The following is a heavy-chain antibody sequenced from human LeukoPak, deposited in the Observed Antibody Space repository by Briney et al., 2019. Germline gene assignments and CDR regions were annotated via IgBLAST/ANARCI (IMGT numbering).Heavy chain of an antibody. V-gene: IGHV3-7*01. CDR1: GFTFSSSW. J-gene: IGHJ4*02. Sequence: GGSLRLSCAASGFTFSSSWMTWVRQAPGKGLEWVASIREDGSEKTSVDSVKGRFTISRDNAKNSLYLQMDSLRAEDTAVYYCARRDTAMKTRNFDYWGQGTLVTVSS. D-gene: IGHD5-18*01. CDR2: IREDGSEK. CDR3: ARRDTAMKTRNFDY.